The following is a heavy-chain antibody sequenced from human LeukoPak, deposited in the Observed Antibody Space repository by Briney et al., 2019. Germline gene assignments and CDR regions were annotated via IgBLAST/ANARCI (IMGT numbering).Heavy chain of an antibody. CDR1: GFTFSGSG. Sequence: PGTSLRLSCAASGFTFSGSGMHWVRQAPGKGLEWVATISYDGTSKYYAGSVKGRFTISRDNAKNSLYLQMNSLRAEDTAVYYCARGAYYYEDWGQGTLVTVSS. D-gene: IGHD3-22*01. CDR2: ISYDGTSK. V-gene: IGHV3-30*03. J-gene: IGHJ4*02. CDR3: ARGAYYYED.